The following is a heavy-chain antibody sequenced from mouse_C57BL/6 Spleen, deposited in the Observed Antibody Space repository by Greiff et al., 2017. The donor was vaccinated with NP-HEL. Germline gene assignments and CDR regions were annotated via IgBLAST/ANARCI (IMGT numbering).Heavy chain of an antibody. CDR2: INPYNGGT. CDR3: ARSGNYGSPFFDY. Sequence: EVQLQQSGPVLVKPGASVKMSCKASGYTFTDYYMNWVKQSHGKSLEWIGVINPYNGGTSYNQKFKGKATLTVDKSSSTAYMELNSLTSEDSAVYYCARSGNYGSPFFDYWGQGTTLTVSS. D-gene: IGHD1-1*01. J-gene: IGHJ2*01. CDR1: GYTFTDYY. V-gene: IGHV1-19*01.